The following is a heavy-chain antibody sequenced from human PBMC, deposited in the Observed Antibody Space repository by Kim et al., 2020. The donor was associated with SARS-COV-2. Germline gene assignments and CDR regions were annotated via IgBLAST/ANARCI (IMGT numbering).Heavy chain of an antibody. Sequence: SETLSLTCSVSGGSIGGGGYYWNWIRQFPGGGLQWIGYISYRGDTYYNPSLQNRLVISLDISYNQFSLQPTSVTAADTAIYFCARGGYIYDLGADRGAFDYWGQGNLVTVTS. CDR1: GGSIGGGGYY. CDR3: ARGGYIYDLGADRGAFDY. CDR2: ISYRGDT. J-gene: IGHJ4*02. V-gene: IGHV4-31*03. D-gene: IGHD6-13*01.